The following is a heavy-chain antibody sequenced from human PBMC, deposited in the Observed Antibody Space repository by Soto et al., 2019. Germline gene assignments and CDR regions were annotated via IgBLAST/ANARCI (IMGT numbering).Heavy chain of an antibody. D-gene: IGHD1-26*01. Sequence: EVQLVESGGGLVQPGGSLRLSCAASGFTFSDHYMDWVRQSPGKGLEWVGRSRNKANSYSTEYAASVKGRFTISRDESKNSLYLQMNSLKPEDPAVYYCARFSGSYTRGLDYWGQGTLVTFSS. J-gene: IGHJ4*02. V-gene: IGHV3-72*01. CDR2: SRNKANSYST. CDR3: ARFSGSYTRGLDY. CDR1: GFTFSDHY.